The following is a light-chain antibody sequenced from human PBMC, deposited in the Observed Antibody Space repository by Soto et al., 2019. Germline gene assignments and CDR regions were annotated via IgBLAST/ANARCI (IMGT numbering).Light chain of an antibody. V-gene: IGKV3-11*01. J-gene: IGKJ5*01. CDR3: KDCAMLLIT. CDR1: QSFRGL. CDR2: DAY. Sequence: VFTQPAVALSISPGERATLSCRASQSFRGLLAWYQQKPGQAHRLLIYDAYNRATGILSRFSGSGSGTDFHLTISSLEPEDCVVYCSKDCAMLLITSGQG.